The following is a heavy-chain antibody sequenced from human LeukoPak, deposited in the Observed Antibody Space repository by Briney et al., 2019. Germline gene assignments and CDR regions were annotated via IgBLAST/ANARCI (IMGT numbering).Heavy chain of an antibody. D-gene: IGHD3-10*01. CDR3: AKASWVSSADAVL. V-gene: IGHV3-23*01. CDR2: LRGDGEI. J-gene: IGHJ4*02. Sequence: TGGSLRLSCVASGFTFSSYAMSWVRQAPARGLEWVSSLRGDGEIFYAESVKGRFTLSRDDSRNMVFLHLNNLRVEDTALYYCAKASWVSSADAVLWGQGTVVTVS. CDR1: GFTFSSYA.